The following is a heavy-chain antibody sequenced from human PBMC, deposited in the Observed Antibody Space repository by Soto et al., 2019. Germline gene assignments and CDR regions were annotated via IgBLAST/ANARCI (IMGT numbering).Heavy chain of an antibody. CDR3: ARASRLGYRFFDN. Sequence: QLQLQESGSGLVKPSQTLSLTCDVSGDSISIGGYYWNWLRQPPGKGLQWIGYIYHGGSTYYNQSLKSQVIISVDRSKNHFSLNLTSVTAADTAVYYCARASRLGYRFFDNWGQGILVTVSS. D-gene: IGHD5-12*01. J-gene: IGHJ4*02. V-gene: IGHV4-30-2*01. CDR2: IYHGGST. CDR1: GDSISIGGYY.